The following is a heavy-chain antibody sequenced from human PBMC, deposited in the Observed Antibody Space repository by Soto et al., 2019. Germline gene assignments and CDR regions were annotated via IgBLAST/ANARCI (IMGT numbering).Heavy chain of an antibody. CDR1: GGSISGGDYC. CDR3: AREGSVYYDSSGFDY. CDR2: IYYSGST. Sequence: PSETLSLTCTVSGGSISGGDYCWSWIRQPPGKGLEWIGYIYYSGSTYYNPSLKSRVTISVDTSKNQFSLKLSSVTAADTAVYYCAREGSVYYDSSGFDYWGQGTLVTVSS. V-gene: IGHV4-30-4*01. D-gene: IGHD3-22*01. J-gene: IGHJ4*02.